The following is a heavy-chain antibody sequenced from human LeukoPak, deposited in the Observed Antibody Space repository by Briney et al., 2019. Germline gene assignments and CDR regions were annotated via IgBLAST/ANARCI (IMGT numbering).Heavy chain of an antibody. V-gene: IGHV4-61*02. CDR2: IYTSGST. J-gene: IGHJ5*02. D-gene: IGHD5-18*01. CDR1: GGSISSGSYY. CDR3: ARTGYSYGYWWFDP. Sequence: SETLSLTCTVSGGSISSGSYYWSWIRQPAGKGLEWIGRIYTSGSTNYNPSLKSRVTISVDTSKNQFSLKLSSVTAADTAVYYCARTGYSYGYWWFDPGGQGTLVTVSS.